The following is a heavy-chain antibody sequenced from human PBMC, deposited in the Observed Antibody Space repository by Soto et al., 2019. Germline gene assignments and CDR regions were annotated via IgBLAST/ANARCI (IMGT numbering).Heavy chain of an antibody. CDR3: ARVAAWSFDF. V-gene: IGHV1-3*01. D-gene: IGHD2-15*01. CDR1: GYTFANYP. CDR2: INVGSGDT. J-gene: IGHJ4*02. Sequence: QVHLVQSGAEVKKPGASVKLSCKASGYTFANYPIHWVRQAPGQRLEWMGWINVGSGDTKYSQNLQGRVTITRDTSASTAYVELTTLRSEDTAVYYCARVAAWSFDFWGQGTLVTVSS.